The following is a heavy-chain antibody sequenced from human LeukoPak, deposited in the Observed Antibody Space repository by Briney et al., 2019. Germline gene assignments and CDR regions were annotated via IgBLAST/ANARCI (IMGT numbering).Heavy chain of an antibody. V-gene: IGHV3-30*04. D-gene: IGHD6-13*01. CDR3: ARALSTSWPFYYYFGLDV. Sequence: GRSLRLSCAASGFTFSRYAMHWVRQAPGKGLEWVAVISSDGSKTYFADSVKGRFTISRDNSKNTLYLQMNSQRADDTAVFYCARALSTSWPFYYYFGLDVWGQGTTVTVSS. CDR2: ISSDGSKT. CDR1: GFTFSRYA. J-gene: IGHJ6*02.